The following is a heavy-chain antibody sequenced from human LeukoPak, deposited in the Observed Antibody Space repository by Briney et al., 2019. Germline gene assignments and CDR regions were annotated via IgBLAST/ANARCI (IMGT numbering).Heavy chain of an antibody. D-gene: IGHD1-26*01. CDR3: ARGTSGSYYSHYYYYMDV. Sequence: ASVKVSCKASGYTFTGYYMHWVRQAPGQGLEWMGWINPNSGGTNYAQKFQGRVTMTRDTSISTAYMEVSRLRSDDTAVYYCARGTSGSYYSHYYYYMDVWGTGTTVTVSS. V-gene: IGHV1-2*02. CDR2: INPNSGGT. CDR1: GYTFTGYY. J-gene: IGHJ6*03.